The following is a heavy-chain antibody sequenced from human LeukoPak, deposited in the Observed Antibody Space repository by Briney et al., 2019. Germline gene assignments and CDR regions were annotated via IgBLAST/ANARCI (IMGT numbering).Heavy chain of an antibody. CDR3: AAYCSSTSCYRRNFDY. CDR2: ISHSGST. J-gene: IGHJ4*02. V-gene: IGHV4-34*01. D-gene: IGHD2-2*02. CDR1: GGSFSGYY. Sequence: SETLSLTCAVYGGSFSGYYWSWIRQPPGKGLEWIGEISHSGSTNYNPSLKSRVIISVDTSKNQFSLKLSSVTAADTAVYYCAAYCSSTSCYRRNFDYWGQGTLVTVSS.